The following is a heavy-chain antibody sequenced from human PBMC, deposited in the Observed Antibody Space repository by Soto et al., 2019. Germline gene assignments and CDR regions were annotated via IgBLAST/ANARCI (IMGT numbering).Heavy chain of an antibody. CDR3: ARDTDYTAMKYGMDV. D-gene: IGHD5-18*01. J-gene: IGHJ6*02. CDR2: ISAYNGNT. Sequence: ASVKVSFKASGYTFTNYGISWVRQAPGQGLEWMGWISAYNGNTNYAQKLQGRVTMTTDTSTSTAYMELRSLRSDDTAVYYCARDTDYTAMKYGMDVWGQGTTVTVSS. CDR1: GYTFTNYG. V-gene: IGHV1-18*01.